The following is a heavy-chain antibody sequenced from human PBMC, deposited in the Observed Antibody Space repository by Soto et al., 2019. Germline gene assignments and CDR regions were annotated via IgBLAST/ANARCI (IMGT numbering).Heavy chain of an antibody. CDR2: IYYSGST. V-gene: IGHV4-59*08. D-gene: IGHD4-17*01. Sequence: SETLSLTCTVSGGSISSYYWSWIRQPPGKGLEWIGNIYYSGSTNYNPSLKSRVTISVDTSKNQFSLKLSSVTAADTAVYYFARRSDRWSKEYGDYGYWYFDLWGRGTLVTVSS. J-gene: IGHJ2*01. CDR3: ARRSDRWSKEYGDYGYWYFDL. CDR1: GGSISSYY.